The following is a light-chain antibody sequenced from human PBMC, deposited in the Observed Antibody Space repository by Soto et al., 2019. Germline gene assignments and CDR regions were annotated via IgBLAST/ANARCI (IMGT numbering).Light chain of an antibody. J-gene: IGKJ2*01. V-gene: IGKV3-20*01. CDR2: AAS. Sequence: EIMLTQSPGTLSLSPGERATLSCRASQSVSSRSLAWYQQKPGQAPRLLIYAASNRATGIPDRFSGSASGTDFTLTINRLEPEDFVVYYCQQYGRSAAYTFGQGTKLEIK. CDR3: QQYGRSAAYT. CDR1: QSVSSRS.